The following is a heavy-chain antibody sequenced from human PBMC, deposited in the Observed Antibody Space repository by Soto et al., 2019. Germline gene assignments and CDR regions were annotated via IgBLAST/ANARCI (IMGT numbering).Heavy chain of an antibody. CDR2: IYSTYGRSRT. D-gene: IGHD3-16*02. V-gene: IGHV3-66*01. Sequence: EEQLGESGGGLVQLGGSRRLSCAASGFSVSEKHMSWVRQAPGEGLEWVSTIYSTYGRSRTGYADSVEGRFTISRDNSNNTLSLQMNTLRDGDTAVYDCERAYRSAFEVWGQGAMVIVSS. J-gene: IGHJ3*01. CDR3: ERAYRSAFEV. CDR1: GFSVSEKH.